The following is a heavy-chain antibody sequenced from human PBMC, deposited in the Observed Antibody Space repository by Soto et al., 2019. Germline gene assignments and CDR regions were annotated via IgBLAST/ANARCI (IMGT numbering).Heavy chain of an antibody. V-gene: IGHV3-72*01. J-gene: IGHJ6*02. CDR3: GRAANGHGLDV. CDR1: GYTFSDHY. Sequence: EVQLMESGGGLVRPGGSLRLSCTASGYTFSDHYMDWVRLSPGKGLQWVARIRKSINRYVTEYAASVIGRFTISRDDSRGSLYLQMTSLKTEDTALYHCGRAANGHGLDVWGHGTSVIVSS. D-gene: IGHD6-25*01. CDR2: IRKSINRYVT.